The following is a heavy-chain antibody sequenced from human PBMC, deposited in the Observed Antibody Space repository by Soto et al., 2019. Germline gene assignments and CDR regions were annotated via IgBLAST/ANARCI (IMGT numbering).Heavy chain of an antibody. Sequence: QLQLQESGPGLVKPSETLSLTCTVSGGSISSSSYYWGWIRQPPGKGLEWIGSIYYSGSTYYNPSLKSRVTISVDTSKNQFSLKLSSVTAADTAVYYCASIVGAQPSYYFDYWGQGTLVTVSS. CDR3: ASIVGAQPSYYFDY. CDR2: IYYSGST. V-gene: IGHV4-39*01. J-gene: IGHJ4*02. D-gene: IGHD1-26*01. CDR1: GGSISSSSYY.